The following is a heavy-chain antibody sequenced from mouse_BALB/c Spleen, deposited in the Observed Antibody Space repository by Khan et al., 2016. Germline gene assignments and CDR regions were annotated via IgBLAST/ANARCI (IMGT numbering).Heavy chain of an antibody. V-gene: IGHV3-8*02. J-gene: IGHJ2*01. CDR1: GYSITSGY. CDR3: AIYDSYYFDN. Sequence: EVQLQESGPSLVKPSQTLSLTCSVTGYSITSGYWNWFRKFPGNKLEYMGYISNSGSTYYNPSLKSRISITRDTSKNQYYLQLNSVTTEDTATYYCAIYDSYYFDNWGQGTTLTVSS. D-gene: IGHD2-12*01. CDR2: ISNSGST.